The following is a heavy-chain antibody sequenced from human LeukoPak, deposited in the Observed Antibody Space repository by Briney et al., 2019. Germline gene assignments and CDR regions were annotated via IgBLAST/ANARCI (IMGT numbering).Heavy chain of an antibody. CDR1: GGSISSYY. Sequence: SETLSLTCTVSGGSISSYYWSWIRQPPRKGLEWIGYIYYSGSTNYNPSLKSRVTISVDTSNNQFSLKLSSVTAADTAVYYCARQQLGYYGYWGQGTLVTVSS. J-gene: IGHJ4*02. CDR3: ARQQLGYYGY. D-gene: IGHD3-22*01. CDR2: IYYSGST. V-gene: IGHV4-59*08.